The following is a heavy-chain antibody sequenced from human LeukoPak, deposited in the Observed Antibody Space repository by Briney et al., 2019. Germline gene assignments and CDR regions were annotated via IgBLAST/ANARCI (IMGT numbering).Heavy chain of an antibody. CDR2: INTNTGDP. CDR1: GYTFTSSA. CDR3: ARDRRGEQQLVSPYYFDY. V-gene: IGHV7-4-1*02. D-gene: IGHD6-13*01. J-gene: IGHJ4*02. Sequence: ASVKVSCKTSGYTFTSSAINWVRQAPGQGLEWMGWINTNTGDPTYAQGFTGRFVFSLDTSVSTAYLQISRLKAEDTAVYYCARDRRGEQQLVSPYYFDYWGQGTLVTVSS.